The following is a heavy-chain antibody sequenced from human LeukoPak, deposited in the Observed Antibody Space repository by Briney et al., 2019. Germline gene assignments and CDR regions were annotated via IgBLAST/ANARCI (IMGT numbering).Heavy chain of an antibody. CDR2: XXYDGSNK. D-gene: IGHD5-12*01. CDR3: AKEAYSGYDPEIHFDY. CDR1: GFTFSSYG. J-gene: IGHJ4*02. Sequence: GGSLRLSCAASGFTFSSYGMHWVRQAPGKGLXXXXXXXYDGSNKYYADSVKGRFTISRDNSKNTLYLQMNSLRAEDTAVYYCAKEAYSGYDPEIHFDYWGQGTLVTVSS. V-gene: IGHV3-30*18.